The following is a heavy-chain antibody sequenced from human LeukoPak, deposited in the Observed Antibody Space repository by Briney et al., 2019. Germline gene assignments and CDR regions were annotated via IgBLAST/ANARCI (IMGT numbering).Heavy chain of an antibody. CDR1: GFTFSSYA. J-gene: IGHJ6*02. CDR2: ISGSGGST. Sequence: GGSLRLSCAASGFTFSSYAMSWVRQAPGKGLEWVSAISGSGGSTYYADSVRGRFTISRDNSKNTLYLQMNSLRAEDTAVYYCAKDGDIVVVPAANYYGMDVWGQGTTVTVSS. D-gene: IGHD2-2*01. CDR3: AKDGDIVVVPAANYYGMDV. V-gene: IGHV3-23*01.